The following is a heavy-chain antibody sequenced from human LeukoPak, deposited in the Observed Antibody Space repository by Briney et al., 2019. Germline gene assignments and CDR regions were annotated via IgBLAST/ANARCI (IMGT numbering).Heavy chain of an antibody. CDR3: ASGVAGREAWFDP. D-gene: IGHD6-19*01. Sequence: SVKVSCKASGYTFTSYAISWVRQAPGQGLEWMGGIIPIFGTANYAQKFQGRVTITTDESTSTAYMELSSLRSEDTAVYYCASGVAGREAWFDPWGQGTLVTVSS. V-gene: IGHV1-69*05. CDR2: IIPIFGTA. J-gene: IGHJ5*02. CDR1: GYTFTSYA.